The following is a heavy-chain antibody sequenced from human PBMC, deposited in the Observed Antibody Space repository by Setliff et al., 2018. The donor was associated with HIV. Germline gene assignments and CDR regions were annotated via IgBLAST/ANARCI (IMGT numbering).Heavy chain of an antibody. CDR3: ARGRGSY. Sequence: SETLSLTCAVSGDSISSGSYYWSWIRQPAGEGLEWIGHIFTSGSTNYNPSLKSRVSISLDTSKNQFSLKLSSVTAADTAMYYCARGRGSYWGQGTLGTVSS. CDR2: IFTSGST. J-gene: IGHJ4*02. CDR1: GDSISSGSYY. D-gene: IGHD1-26*01. V-gene: IGHV4-61*09.